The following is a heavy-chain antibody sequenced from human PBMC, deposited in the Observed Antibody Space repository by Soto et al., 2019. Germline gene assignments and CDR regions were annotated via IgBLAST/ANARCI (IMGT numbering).Heavy chain of an antibody. J-gene: IGHJ4*02. Sequence: GGSRRLSCAASGFTFSSYGMHWVRQAPGKGLEWVAVISYDGSNKYYADSVKGRFTISRDNSKNTLYLQMNSLRAEDTAVYYCAKDFDRIPSRYYDFWPGYPGYWGQGTLVTVSS. CDR1: GFTFSSYG. CDR3: AKDFDRIPSRYYDFWPGYPGY. V-gene: IGHV3-30*18. CDR2: ISYDGSNK. D-gene: IGHD3-3*01.